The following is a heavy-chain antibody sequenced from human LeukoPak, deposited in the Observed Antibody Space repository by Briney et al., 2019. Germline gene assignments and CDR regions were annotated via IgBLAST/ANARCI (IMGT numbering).Heavy chain of an antibody. CDR2: ISSSGSTI. Sequence: PGGSLRLSCAASGFTFSDYYMSWIRQAPGKGLEWVSYISSSGSTIYYADSVKGRFTISRDNAKNSLYLQMNSLRAEDTAVYYCARDRVPRESYHRSLADAFDIWGQGTLVTVSS. V-gene: IGHV3-11*01. J-gene: IGHJ3*02. CDR1: GFTFSDYY. D-gene: IGHD1-1*01. CDR3: ARDRVPRESYHRSLADAFDI.